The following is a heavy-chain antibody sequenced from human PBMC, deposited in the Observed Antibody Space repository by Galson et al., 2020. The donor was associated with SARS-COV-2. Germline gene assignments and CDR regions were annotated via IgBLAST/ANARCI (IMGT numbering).Heavy chain of an antibody. CDR2: IYHSGST. Sequence: ASETLSLTCAVFGGSISSGGSSWSWIRQPPGKGLEWIGYIYHSGSTYYNPSLKSRVTISVDVSKNQFSLKLSSVTAADTAVYYCARGYDSSGYYRSFDYWGQGTLVTVSS. D-gene: IGHD3-22*01. CDR3: ARGYDSSGYYRSFDY. J-gene: IGHJ4*02. CDR1: GGSISSGGSS. V-gene: IGHV4-30-2*01.